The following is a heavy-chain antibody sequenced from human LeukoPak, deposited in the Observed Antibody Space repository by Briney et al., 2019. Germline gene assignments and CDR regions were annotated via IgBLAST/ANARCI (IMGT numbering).Heavy chain of an antibody. CDR1: GYSISSGYY. J-gene: IGHJ3*02. V-gene: IGHV4-38-2*02. CDR3: ASRVAPTILDAFDI. D-gene: IGHD2-15*01. CDR2: IYYSGST. Sequence: PSETLSLTCTVSGYSISSGYYWGWIRQPPGKGLEWIGSIYYSGSTYYNPSLKSRVTISVDTSKNQFSLKLSSVTAADTAVYYCASRVAPTILDAFDIWGQGTMVTVSS.